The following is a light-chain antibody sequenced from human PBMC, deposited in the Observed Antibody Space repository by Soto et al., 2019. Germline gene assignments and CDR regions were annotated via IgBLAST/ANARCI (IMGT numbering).Light chain of an antibody. CDR1: SGDVGFYDF. CDR3: ASYTGSSTYL. Sequence: QSALTQPASMSGSPGQSITICCTGTSGDVGFYDFVSWYQQHPGKVPRLIIYGVTKRPSGVSHRFSGSKSGNTASLTISGLQVEDEAAYSCASYTGSSTYLFGGGTKLTVL. V-gene: IGLV2-14*03. CDR2: GVT. J-gene: IGLJ3*02.